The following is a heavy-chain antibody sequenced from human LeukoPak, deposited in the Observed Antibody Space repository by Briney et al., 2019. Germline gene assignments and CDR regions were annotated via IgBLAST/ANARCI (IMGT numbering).Heavy chain of an antibody. J-gene: IGHJ5*02. D-gene: IGHD1-1*01. V-gene: IGHV4-30-2*01. CDR1: GGSISSGGYS. CDR2: IYHSGST. Sequence: SETLSLTCAVSGGSISSGGYSWSWIRQPPGKGLEWIGYIYHSGSTYYSPSLKSRVTISEDRSKDQFSLKLSSVTAADTAVYYCARGTERASWFDPWGQGTLVTVSS. CDR3: ARGTERASWFDP.